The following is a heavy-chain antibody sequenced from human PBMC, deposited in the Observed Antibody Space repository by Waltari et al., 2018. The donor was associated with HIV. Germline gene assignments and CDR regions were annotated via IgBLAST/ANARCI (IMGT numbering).Heavy chain of an antibody. J-gene: IGHJ4*02. CDR3: ARGAYCGGDCPPLGLYYFDY. CDR1: GGSISSYY. V-gene: IGHV4-59*01. D-gene: IGHD2-21*02. CDR2: IYYSGSI. Sequence: TLSLTCTVSGGSISSYYWSWIRQPPGKGLEWIGYIYYSGSINYNPSLKSRLTISVDTSKTQFSLKLSSVIAADTAVYYCARGAYCGGDCPPLGLYYFDYWGQGTLVTVSS.